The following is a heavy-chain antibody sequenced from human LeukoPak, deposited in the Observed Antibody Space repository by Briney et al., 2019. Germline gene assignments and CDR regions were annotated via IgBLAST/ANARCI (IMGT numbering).Heavy chain of an antibody. J-gene: IGHJ6*03. Sequence: SETLSLTCSVSGESISSSRHYWSWIRQPAGQGLEWIGRIYPSGNTNYNPSLKSRATISLDTSKNQFSLNLKSVTAADTAMYYCARGVSGWYKVGYYYYMDVWGKGTTVTVSS. CDR2: IYPSGNT. V-gene: IGHV4-61*02. CDR3: ARGVSGWYKVGYYYYMDV. CDR1: GESISSSRHY. D-gene: IGHD6-19*01.